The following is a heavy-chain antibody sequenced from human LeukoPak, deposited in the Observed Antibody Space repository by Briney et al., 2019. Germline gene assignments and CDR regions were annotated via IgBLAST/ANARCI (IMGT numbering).Heavy chain of an antibody. Sequence: SQTLSLTCAISGDSVSSNSAAWNWIRQSPSRGLEWLGRTYYRSKWYNDYAVSVKSRITINPDTSKNQFSLQLNSVTPEDTAVYYCARDDLLLVRRLGGGTEYYYYYYMDVWGKGTTVTVSS. CDR2: TYYRSKWYN. CDR1: GDSVSSNSAA. D-gene: IGHD6-13*01. J-gene: IGHJ6*03. CDR3: ARDDLLLVRRLGGGTEYYYYYYMDV. V-gene: IGHV6-1*01.